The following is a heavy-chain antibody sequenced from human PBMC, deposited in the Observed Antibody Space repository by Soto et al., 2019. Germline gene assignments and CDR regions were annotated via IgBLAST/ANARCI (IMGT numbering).Heavy chain of an antibody. CDR2: IWYDGSNK. Sequence: QVQLVESGGGVVQPGRSLRLSCAASGFTFSSYGMHWVRQAPGKGLEWVAVIWYDGSNKYYADSVKGRFTISRDNSKNTLYLQMNSLRAEDTAVYYCARDHLGLWFGEYRYGMDVWGQGTTVTVSS. J-gene: IGHJ6*02. D-gene: IGHD3-10*01. V-gene: IGHV3-33*01. CDR1: GFTFSSYG. CDR3: ARDHLGLWFGEYRYGMDV.